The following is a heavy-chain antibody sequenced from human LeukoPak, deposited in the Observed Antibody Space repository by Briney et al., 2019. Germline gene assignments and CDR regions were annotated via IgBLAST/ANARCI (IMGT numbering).Heavy chain of an antibody. CDR2: IYTSGST. CDR1: GDSISGYY. V-gene: IGHV4-4*07. J-gene: IGHJ4*02. Sequence: SETLSLTCTVSGDSISGYYWTWIRQPAGKGLEWIGRIYTSGSTNYNPSLKSRVTMSVDTSKNQFSLKMSSLTAADTAMYDCARARGGSGSYGHFDSWGQGTLVTVSS. D-gene: IGHD1-26*01. CDR3: ARARGGSGSYGHFDS.